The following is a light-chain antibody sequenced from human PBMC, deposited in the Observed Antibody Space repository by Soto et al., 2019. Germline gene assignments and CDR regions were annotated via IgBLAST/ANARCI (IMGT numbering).Light chain of an antibody. Sequence: QSVLTQPPSASGTPGQRVTISCSGSSSNIGSDSVNCYQQLPGTSPKLLIYNNNQRPSWVPDRFSGSKSCTFASLAISGLQSEDEADYYCEAWDGSLNGWVFGGGTKVTVL. V-gene: IGLV1-44*01. CDR2: NNN. CDR3: EAWDGSLNGWV. J-gene: IGLJ3*02. CDR1: SSNIGSDS.